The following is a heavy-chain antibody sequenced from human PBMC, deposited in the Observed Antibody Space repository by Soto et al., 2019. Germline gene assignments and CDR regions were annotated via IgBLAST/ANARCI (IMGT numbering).Heavy chain of an antibody. CDR2: IYSGGST. CDR1: GFTVSSNY. CDR3: ARDRYCSSTSCHDDAFDI. D-gene: IGHD2-2*01. V-gene: IGHV3-66*01. Sequence: GGSLRLSCAASGFTVSSNYMRWVRQAPGKGLEWVSVIYSGGSTYYADSVKGRFTISRDNSKNTLYLQMNSLRAEDTAVYYCARDRYCSSTSCHDDAFDIWGQGTMVTVSS. J-gene: IGHJ3*02.